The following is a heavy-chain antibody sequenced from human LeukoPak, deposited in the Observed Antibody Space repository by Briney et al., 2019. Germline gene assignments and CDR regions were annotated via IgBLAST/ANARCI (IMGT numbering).Heavy chain of an antibody. CDR3: ARDRVVVATTTPPYWYFDL. CDR2: ISSSGSTI. V-gene: IGHV3-48*03. CDR1: GFTFSSYE. D-gene: IGHD2-15*01. Sequence: PGGSLRLSCAASGFTFSSYEMNWVRQAPGEGLEWVSYISSSGSTIYYADSVKGRFTISRDNAKNSLYLHMNSLRVEDTALYYCARDRVVVATTTPPYWYFDLWGRGTRVTVSS. J-gene: IGHJ2*01.